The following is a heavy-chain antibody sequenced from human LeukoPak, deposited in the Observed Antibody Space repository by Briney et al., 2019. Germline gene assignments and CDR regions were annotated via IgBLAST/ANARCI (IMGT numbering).Heavy chain of an antibody. J-gene: IGHJ6*03. CDR2: INHSGST. Sequence: SETLSLTCAVYGGSFSGYYWTWIRQPPGKGLEWIGEINHSGSTNYNPSLKSRVTISVDTSKNQFSLKLSSVTAADTAVYYCARVIGMATNNYYYYIDVWGKGTTVTVSS. CDR3: ARVIGMATNNYYYYIDV. D-gene: IGHD5-24*01. V-gene: IGHV4-34*01. CDR1: GGSFSGYY.